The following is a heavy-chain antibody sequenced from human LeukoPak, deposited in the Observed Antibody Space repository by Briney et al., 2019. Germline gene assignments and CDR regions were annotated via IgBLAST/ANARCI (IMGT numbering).Heavy chain of an antibody. J-gene: IGHJ4*02. CDR3: SKGVGATPGTFDY. CDR2: ISGSGAST. D-gene: IGHD1-26*01. CDR1: GFTFSSYA. V-gene: IGHV3-23*01. Sequence: GGSLRLSCSASGFTFSSYAMSWVRQARGKGLERVSGISGSGASTYHAVSVKGRFTISRDNSKNTLYLQMNSLRAEDTAVYYCSKGVGATPGTFDYWGQGTLVTVSS.